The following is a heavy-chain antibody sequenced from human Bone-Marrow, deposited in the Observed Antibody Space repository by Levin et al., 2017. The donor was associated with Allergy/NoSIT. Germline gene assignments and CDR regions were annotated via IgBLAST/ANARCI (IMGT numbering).Heavy chain of an antibody. V-gene: IGHV3-21*01. CDR1: GFTFSNYS. CDR2: ISSTSSYI. Sequence: GGSLRLSCAVSGFTFSNYSMNWVRQAPGKGLEWVSSISSTSSYIYYADSVKGRFTISRDNAKNSLYLQMNSLRDEDTAVYYCARNLMPAQGNTFWIAYSYYYYFYGMDVWGQGTTVTVSS. D-gene: IGHD3-3*01. J-gene: IGHJ6*02. CDR3: ARNLMPAQGNTFWIAYSYYYYFYGMDV.